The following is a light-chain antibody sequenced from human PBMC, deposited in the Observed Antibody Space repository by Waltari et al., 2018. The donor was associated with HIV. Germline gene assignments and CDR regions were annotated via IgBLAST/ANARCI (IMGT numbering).Light chain of an antibody. J-gene: IGKJ3*01. CDR2: SAS. CDR3: QQLNSNPSPVT. CDR1: HGVSNY. Sequence: DSQLTKSPSFLSASVGVRVTITCRASHGVSNYLAWYQQKPGKAPKLLIYSASTLQSGVPSRVSGRKSGTGFTLTISSLQAADFATYYCQQLNSNPSPVTLGPGTKVDIK. V-gene: IGKV1-9*01.